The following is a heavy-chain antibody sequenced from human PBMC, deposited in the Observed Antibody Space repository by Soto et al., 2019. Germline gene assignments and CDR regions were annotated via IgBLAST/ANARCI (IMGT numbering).Heavy chain of an antibody. V-gene: IGHV4-59*01. D-gene: IGHD2-21*01. CDR2: VHYRGTT. CDR1: GGSITSYY. J-gene: IGHJ4*02. CDR3: ARWDHVVFHFDY. Sequence: SETLSLTCTVSGGSITSYYWSWIRQPPGKELEWIGQVHYRGTTNYNPSLKSRVTISADTSKNQFSLELSSVNAADTAVYYCARWDHVVFHFDYWGQGALVTVSS.